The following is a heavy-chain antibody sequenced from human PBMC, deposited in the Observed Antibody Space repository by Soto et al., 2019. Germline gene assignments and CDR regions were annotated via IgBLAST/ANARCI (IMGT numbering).Heavy chain of an antibody. Sequence: QVQLVQSGAEVKKPGASVKVSCKASGYTFTSYGISWVRQAPGQGLAWMGWISAYNGNTNYAQKPQGRVSMTTDRATSTAYMELRSLIPDDTAEYYCARDTTVTTFGPPTSKIAQSTGMYVWGKGTTVTVSS. CDR2: ISAYNGNT. V-gene: IGHV1-18*01. CDR1: GYTFTSYG. CDR3: ARDTTVTTFGPPTSKIAQSTGMYV. D-gene: IGHD4-17*01. J-gene: IGHJ6*04.